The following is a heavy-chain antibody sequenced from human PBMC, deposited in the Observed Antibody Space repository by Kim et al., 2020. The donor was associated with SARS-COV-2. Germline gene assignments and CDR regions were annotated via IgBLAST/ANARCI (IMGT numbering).Heavy chain of an antibody. D-gene: IGHD1-1*01. V-gene: IGHV1-18*01. CDR1: GYTFTSYA. CDR3: ARVVNNWNDVSWFDP. CDR2: ISAYNGNT. J-gene: IGHJ5*02. Sequence: ASVKVSCKASGYTFTSYAISWVRQAPGQGLEWMGWISAYNGNTNYAQKFQGRVTMTTDTSTSTAYMELRSLRSDDTAVYYCARVVNNWNDVSWFDPWGQGTLVTVSS.